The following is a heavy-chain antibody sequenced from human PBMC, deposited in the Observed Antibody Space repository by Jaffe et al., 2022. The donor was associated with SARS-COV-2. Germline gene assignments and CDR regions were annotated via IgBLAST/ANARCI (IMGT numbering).Heavy chain of an antibody. D-gene: IGHD3-9*01. J-gene: IGHJ6*02. Sequence: QVQLQESGPGLVKPSQTLSLTCTVSGGSISSGSYYWSWIRQPAGKGLEWIGRIYPSGSTNYNPSLKSRVTISVDTSKNQFSLKLSSVTAADTAVYYCARGAESIDYDITRTYYYYGIDVWGQGTTVTVSS. V-gene: IGHV4-61*02. CDR1: GGSISSGSYY. CDR2: IYPSGST. CDR3: ARGAESIDYDITRTYYYYGIDV.